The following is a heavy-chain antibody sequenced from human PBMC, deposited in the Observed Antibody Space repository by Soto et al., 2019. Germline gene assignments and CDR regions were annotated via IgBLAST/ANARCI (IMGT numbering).Heavy chain of an antibody. Sequence: LRLSCAASGFTFSSYSMSWVRQAPGKGLEWVSGFRTSGDGGTTYYADSVKGRFTISRDNSKNMLFLQINSLRAEDTAIYYCAKKVNSGPGSQYFDYWGQGTLVTVSS. V-gene: IGHV3-23*01. CDR2: FRTSGDGGTT. CDR3: AKKVNSGPGSQYFDY. CDR1: GFTFSSYS. D-gene: IGHD3-10*01. J-gene: IGHJ4*02.